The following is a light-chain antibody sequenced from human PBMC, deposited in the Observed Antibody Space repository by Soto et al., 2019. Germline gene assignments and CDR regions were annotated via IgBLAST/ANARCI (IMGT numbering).Light chain of an antibody. J-gene: IGLJ2*01. CDR1: SGHSTYA. V-gene: IGLV4-69*01. CDR3: QTWGTDIVV. Sequence: QLVLTQSPSASASLGASVKLTCTLSSGHSTYAIAWHQQQPEKGPRYLMKLNSDGSHNKGDGIPDRFSGSSSGAERYLTISILQSEDEADYYCQTWGTDIVVFGGGTKLTVL. CDR2: LNSDGSH.